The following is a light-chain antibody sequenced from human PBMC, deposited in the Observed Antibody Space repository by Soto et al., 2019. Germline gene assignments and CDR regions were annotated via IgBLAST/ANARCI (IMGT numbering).Light chain of an antibody. J-gene: IGLJ2*01. CDR2: DNN. Sequence: QAVVTQPPSVSAAPGQKVTISCSGSNSNIGNNYVSWFQQLPGTAPKLLIYDNNKRPSEIPDRFSDSKSGTSATLDITGLQTGDEADYYCGTWDSSLSAVVFGGGTKLTVL. V-gene: IGLV1-51*01. CDR3: GTWDSSLSAVV. CDR1: NSNIGNNY.